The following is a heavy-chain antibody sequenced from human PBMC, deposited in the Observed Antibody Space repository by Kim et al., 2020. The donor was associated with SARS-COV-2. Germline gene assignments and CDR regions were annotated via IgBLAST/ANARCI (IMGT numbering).Heavy chain of an antibody. Sequence: NYAQKLQGRVTMTTDTSTSTAYMELRSLRSDDTAVYYCAREIAPAAIVAWGQGTLVTVSS. D-gene: IGHD2-2*01. V-gene: IGHV1-18*01. J-gene: IGHJ5*02. CDR3: AREIAPAAIVA.